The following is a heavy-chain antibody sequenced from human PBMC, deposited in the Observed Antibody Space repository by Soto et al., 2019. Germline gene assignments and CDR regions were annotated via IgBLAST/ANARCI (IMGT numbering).Heavy chain of an antibody. V-gene: IGHV3-23*01. CDR1: GYTFSSYA. Sequence: PGGSLRLSCAASGYTFSSYAMSWVRQAPGRGLEWVSAISGSGGSTYYADSVKGRFTISRDNSKNTLYLQMNSLRAEDTAVYYCAKDRESDFWSGYRRYMDVWGKGTTVTVSS. D-gene: IGHD3-3*01. CDR2: ISGSGGST. CDR3: AKDRESDFWSGYRRYMDV. J-gene: IGHJ6*03.